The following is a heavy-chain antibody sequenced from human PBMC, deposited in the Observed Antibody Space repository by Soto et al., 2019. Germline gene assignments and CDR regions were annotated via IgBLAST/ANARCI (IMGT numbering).Heavy chain of an antibody. CDR3: ATSVGIAPTGENGMDV. D-gene: IGHD2-8*02. Sequence: QVQLVQSGAEVKKTGSSVKVSCKASGGTFSIYGFSWVRQAPGQGPEWIGGIIPILTTPNYAQKFHGSVTIVADESTTTVYMELSSLKSEETAVYYCATSVGIAPTGENGMDVWGQGTSVTVAS. V-gene: IGHV1-69*01. CDR2: IIPILTTP. J-gene: IGHJ6*02. CDR1: GGTFSIYG.